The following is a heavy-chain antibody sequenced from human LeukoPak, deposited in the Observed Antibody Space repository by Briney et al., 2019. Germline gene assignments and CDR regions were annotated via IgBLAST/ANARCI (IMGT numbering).Heavy chain of an antibody. V-gene: IGHV4-34*01. D-gene: IGHD5-18*01. CDR2: INHSGST. Sequence: SETLSLTCAVYGGSFSGYYWSWIRQPPGKGLEWIGEINHSGSTNYNPSLKSRVTISVDTSKNQFSLKLSSVTAADTAVYYCARGKAQIRLWLSYWGQGTLVTVSS. CDR1: GGSFSGYY. CDR3: ARGKAQIRLWLSY. J-gene: IGHJ4*02.